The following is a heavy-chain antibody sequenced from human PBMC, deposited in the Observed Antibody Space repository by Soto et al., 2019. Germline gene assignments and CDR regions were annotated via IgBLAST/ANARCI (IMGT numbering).Heavy chain of an antibody. CDR2: INQDGSER. CDR3: AGYGEGVSAAAY. J-gene: IGHJ4*02. Sequence: GGSLRLSCAGSRLTYSNDWLSWARQPPGQGLEWVANINQDGSERYYVDSVRGQFTISRDNVENSLYLQLNSLRPEHTAVYYCAGYGEGVSAAAYWGQGTRVTVAS. D-gene: IGHD5-12*01. V-gene: IGHV3-7*03. CDR1: RLTYSNDW.